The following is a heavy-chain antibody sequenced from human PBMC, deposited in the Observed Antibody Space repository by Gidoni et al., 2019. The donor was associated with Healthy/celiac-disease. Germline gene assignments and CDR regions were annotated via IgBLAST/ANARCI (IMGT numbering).Heavy chain of an antibody. CDR3: APSLYCSSTSLGCAFDI. V-gene: IGHV4-39*01. CDR1: GGAISSRSYY. Sequence: QLQLKESGPGLVKPSETLSRTCTVSGGAISSRSYYWGGIRQPPGKGLEWIGSSYYRGSTYYNPSLKSRVPISVDTSKTQFSLKLSSVTAADTAVYYCAPSLYCSSTSLGCAFDIWGQGTMVTVSS. D-gene: IGHD2-2*01. CDR2: SYYRGST. J-gene: IGHJ3*02.